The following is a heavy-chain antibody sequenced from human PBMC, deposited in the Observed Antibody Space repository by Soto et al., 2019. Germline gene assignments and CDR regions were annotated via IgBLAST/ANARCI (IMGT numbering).Heavy chain of an antibody. D-gene: IGHD3-3*01. V-gene: IGHV3-48*01. J-gene: IGHJ4*02. CDR2: ISSSSSTI. Sequence: EVQLVESGGGLVQPGGSLRLSCAASGFTFSSYSMNWVRQAPGKGLEWVSYISSSSSTIYYADSVKGRFTISRDNAKNSLYLQMNSLRAEDTAVYYCARANLYDFDALGYWGQGTLVTVSS. CDR3: ARANLYDFDALGY. CDR1: GFTFSSYS.